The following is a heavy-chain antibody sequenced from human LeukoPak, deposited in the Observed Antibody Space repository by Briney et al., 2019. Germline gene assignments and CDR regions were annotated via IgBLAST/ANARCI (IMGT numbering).Heavy chain of an antibody. CDR1: GGSISSGGYY. Sequence: PSETLSLTCTVSGGSISSGGYYWSWIRQHPGKGLEWTGYIYYSGSTYYNPSLKSRVTISVDTSKNQFSLKLSSVTAADTAVYYCAGSRPYCSGGSCNGYFDYWGQGTLVTVSS. D-gene: IGHD2-15*01. J-gene: IGHJ4*02. CDR2: IYYSGST. CDR3: AGSRPYCSGGSCNGYFDY. V-gene: IGHV4-31*03.